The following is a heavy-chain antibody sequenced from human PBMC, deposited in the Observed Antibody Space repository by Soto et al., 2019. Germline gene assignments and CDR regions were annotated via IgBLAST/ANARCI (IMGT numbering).Heavy chain of an antibody. D-gene: IGHD3-3*01. CDR3: ARSERYYDFWSGYYTYYYGMDV. Sequence: SETLSLTCTVSGGSIRSYYRSWIRQPPGKGLEWIGYIYYSGSTNYNPSLKSRVTISVDTSKNQFSLKLSSVTAADTAVYYCARSERYYDFWSGYYTYYYGMDVWGQGTTVTVSS. CDR2: IYYSGST. V-gene: IGHV4-59*01. J-gene: IGHJ6*02. CDR1: GGSIRSYY.